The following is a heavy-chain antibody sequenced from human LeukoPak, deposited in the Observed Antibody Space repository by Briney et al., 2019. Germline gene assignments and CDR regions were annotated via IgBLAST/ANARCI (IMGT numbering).Heavy chain of an antibody. V-gene: IGHV3-66*01. CDR1: GFTVSSNY. CDR3: ARGTVTMVDF. Sequence: GGSLRLSCAASGFTVSSNYMSWVRQAPGRGLEWVSVIYSGGSTYYADSVKGRFTISRDNSKNTLFLQMNSLRAGDTAVYYCARGTVTMVDFWGQGTLVTVSS. J-gene: IGHJ4*02. CDR2: IYSGGST. D-gene: IGHD3-10*01.